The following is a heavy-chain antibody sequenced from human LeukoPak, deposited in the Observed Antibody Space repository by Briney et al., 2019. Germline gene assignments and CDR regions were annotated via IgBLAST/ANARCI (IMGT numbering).Heavy chain of an antibody. CDR1: GGSISSGDYY. V-gene: IGHV4-30-4*01. J-gene: IGHJ4*02. CDR2: IYYSGST. CDR3: ARGIAAAVTSFDY. Sequence: PSETLSLTCTVSGGSISSGDYYWSWIRQPPGKGLEWIGYIYYSGSTYYNPSLKSRVTISVDTSKNQFSLKLSSVTAADTAVYYCARGIAAAVTSFDYWGQGTLVTVSS. D-gene: IGHD6-13*01.